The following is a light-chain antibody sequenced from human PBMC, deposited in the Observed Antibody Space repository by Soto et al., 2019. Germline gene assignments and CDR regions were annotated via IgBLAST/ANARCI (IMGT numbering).Light chain of an antibody. CDR3: CSYARTSTYV. Sequence: QSVLTKPASVYGSPGQASTIFCTGTSSDVGSYNLVSWYQQHPGKAPKLMIYEDNKRPSGVSNRFSVSKSGYTASLTISGLQAEDEADYYCCSYARTSTYVSGSGTKVTVL. V-gene: IGLV2-23*01. J-gene: IGLJ1*01. CDR2: EDN. CDR1: SSDVGSYNL.